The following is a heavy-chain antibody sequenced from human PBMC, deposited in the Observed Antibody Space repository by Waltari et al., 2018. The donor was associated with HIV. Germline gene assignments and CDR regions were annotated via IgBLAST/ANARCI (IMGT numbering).Heavy chain of an antibody. CDR3: ARGGDCTNVVCSADFDY. CDR2: INHRGST. D-gene: IGHD2-8*01. Sequence: QVQLQQWGAGLLKPSETLSLTCAVYGGSFSGYYWSWIRQPPGKGLEWIGEINHRGSTNYNPSLKSRVTRSVDTSKNQFSLKLSSVTAADTAVYYCARGGDCTNVVCSADFDYWGQGTLVTVSS. V-gene: IGHV4-34*01. J-gene: IGHJ4*02. CDR1: GGSFSGYY.